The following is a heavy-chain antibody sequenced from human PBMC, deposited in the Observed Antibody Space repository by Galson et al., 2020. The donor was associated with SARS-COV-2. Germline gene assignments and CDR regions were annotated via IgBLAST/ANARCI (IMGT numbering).Heavy chain of an antibody. D-gene: IGHD6-19*01. CDR1: GYTFANYG. J-gene: IGHJ4*02. CDR2: ISGYNGNT. V-gene: IGHV1-18*01. CDR3: VRHSGSFYGYFDY. Sequence: ASVKVSCKTSGYTFANYGISWARHAPGRGLEWMGWISGYNGNTKYAQSFEGRVSMTTATLTTIYMELRSLKSDDTAVYYCVRHSGSFYGYFDYWGQGTLVTVSS.